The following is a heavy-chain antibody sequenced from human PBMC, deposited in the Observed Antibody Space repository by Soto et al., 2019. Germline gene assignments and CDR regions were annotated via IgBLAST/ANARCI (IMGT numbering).Heavy chain of an antibody. Sequence: QVQLQESGPRLVRPSETLSLTCAVSGGSISSTHSWSWVRQPPGKGLEWIAEIYHSGSTNYNPSLKSRATISVDKSKNQFSLKLNSVTAADTAVYFCARAVALPGLFYFDFWGQGTLVTVSS. J-gene: IGHJ4*02. D-gene: IGHD2-21*01. CDR1: GGSISSTHS. CDR3: ARAVALPGLFYFDF. V-gene: IGHV4-4*02. CDR2: IYHSGST.